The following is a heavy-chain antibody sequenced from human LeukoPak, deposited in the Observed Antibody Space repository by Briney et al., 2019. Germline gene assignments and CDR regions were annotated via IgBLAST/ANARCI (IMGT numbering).Heavy chain of an antibody. CDR3: ARDEGYNSARSNFDY. V-gene: IGHV4-38-2*02. D-gene: IGHD5-24*01. CDR2: IYHSGST. CDR1: GYSISSGYY. J-gene: IGHJ4*02. Sequence: SETLSLTCTVCGYSISSGYYWGWFRQPPGEGLEWIGRIYHSGSTYYNPSLKSRVTISVDTSKNQFSLELSSVTAADTAVYYCARDEGYNSARSNFDYWGQGTLVAVSS.